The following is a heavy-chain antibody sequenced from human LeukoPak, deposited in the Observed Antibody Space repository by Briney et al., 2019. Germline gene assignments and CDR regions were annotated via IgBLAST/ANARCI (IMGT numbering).Heavy chain of an antibody. CDR2: ISYDGSHK. CDR3: AKDLAVAPGPYYFDY. V-gene: IGHV3-30*18. J-gene: IGHJ4*02. Sequence: GGSLRLSCAASGFTFSSYGMHWVRQAPGKGLEWVAVISYDGSHKYYVESVKGRFTISRDNSENTVYLQMNSLRAEDTAVYYCAKDLAVAPGPYYFDYWGQGTLVTVSS. D-gene: IGHD6-19*01. CDR1: GFTFSSYG.